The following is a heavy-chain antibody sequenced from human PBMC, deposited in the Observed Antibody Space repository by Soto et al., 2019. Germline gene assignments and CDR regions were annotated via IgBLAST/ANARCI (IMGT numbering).Heavy chain of an antibody. J-gene: IGHJ3*02. Sequence: VKVYCKVSGGTFSSYAISWVRQAPGQGLEWMGGIIPIFGTANYAQKFQGRVTITADESTSTAYMELSSLRSEDTAVYYCARVGGSGSYVSVAAFDIWGQGTMVTVSS. D-gene: IGHD3-10*01. CDR2: IIPIFGTA. CDR3: ARVGGSGSYVSVAAFDI. CDR1: GGTFSSYA. V-gene: IGHV1-69*13.